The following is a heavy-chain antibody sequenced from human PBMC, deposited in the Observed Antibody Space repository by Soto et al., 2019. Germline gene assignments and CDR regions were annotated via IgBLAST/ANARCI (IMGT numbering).Heavy chain of an antibody. CDR1: GFTFSDFG. D-gene: IGHD1-20*01. CDR2: IWYDGSYQ. CDR3: ARDRLITYGAKIAPHR. V-gene: IGHV3-33*01. Sequence: QVQLVESGGGVIQPGRSLRLSCKASGFTFSDFGMHWVRQAPGKGLEWVSAIWYDGSYQYYADSVRGRFTTSRDNSNNALLLEMNSLRVEATAVYYCARDRLITYGAKIAPHRRGQGALVIVAS. J-gene: IGHJ4*02.